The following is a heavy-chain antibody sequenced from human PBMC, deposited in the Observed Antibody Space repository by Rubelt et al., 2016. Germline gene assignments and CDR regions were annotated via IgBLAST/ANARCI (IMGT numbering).Heavy chain of an antibody. D-gene: IGHD1-14*01. Sequence: EVQLVESGGDLVQPGGSLRLSCAASGFTFSKYNMNWVRQAPGKGLEWVSYISDRSSTIYYADSVKGRFTISRDNAKNSLYLQMNSLGAEDTAVYYWARDKYNRAWFVFDYWGQGTLVTVSS. V-gene: IGHV3-48*04. J-gene: IGHJ4*02. CDR2: ISDRSSTI. CDR3: ARDKYNRAWFVFDY. CDR1: GFTFSKYN.